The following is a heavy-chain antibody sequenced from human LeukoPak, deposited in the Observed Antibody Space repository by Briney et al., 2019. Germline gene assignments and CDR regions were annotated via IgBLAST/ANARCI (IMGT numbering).Heavy chain of an antibody. Sequence: GGSLRLSCAASGFTFSDYYMGWIRQAPGQGLEWISYISANGITTYYADSVKGRFTISRDNARTSLSLYMNFLRAEDTAVYYCASSLNTVIISPYYFDYWGQGTLVTASS. CDR1: GFTFSDYY. J-gene: IGHJ4*02. CDR3: ASSLNTVIISPYYFDY. V-gene: IGHV3-11*04. CDR2: ISANGITT. D-gene: IGHD4-11*01.